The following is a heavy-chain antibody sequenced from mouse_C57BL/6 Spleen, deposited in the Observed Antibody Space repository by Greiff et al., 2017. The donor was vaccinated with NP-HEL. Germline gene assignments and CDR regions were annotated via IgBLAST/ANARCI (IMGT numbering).Heavy chain of an antibody. CDR2: IYPGDGDT. D-gene: IGHD2-5*01. CDR1: GYAFSSSW. CDR3: ARSWTYYSNYGYFDV. Sequence: QVQLKESGPELVKPGASVKISCKASGYAFSSSWMNWVKQRPGKGLEWIGRIYPGDGDTNYNGKFKGKATLTADKSSSTAYMQLSSLTSEDSAVYFCARSWTYYSNYGYFDVWGTGTTVTVSS. J-gene: IGHJ1*03. V-gene: IGHV1-82*01.